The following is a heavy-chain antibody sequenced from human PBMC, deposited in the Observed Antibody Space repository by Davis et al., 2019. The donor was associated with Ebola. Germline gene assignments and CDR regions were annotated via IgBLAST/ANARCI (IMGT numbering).Heavy chain of an antibody. Sequence: ASVKVSCKASGYTFTGYYMHWVRQAPGQGLEWMGWINPNSGGTNYAQKFQGRVTMTSDTSISTAYMELSRLRSDDTAVYYCARELLVTGYKCADYWGQGTLVTVSS. V-gene: IGHV1-2*02. CDR3: ARELLVTGYKCADY. D-gene: IGHD3-9*01. CDR1: GYTFTGYY. J-gene: IGHJ4*02. CDR2: INPNSGGT.